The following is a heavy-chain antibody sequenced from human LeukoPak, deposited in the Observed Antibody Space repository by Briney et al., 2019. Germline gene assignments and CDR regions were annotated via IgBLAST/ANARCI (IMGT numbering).Heavy chain of an antibody. CDR2: INRDGSST. D-gene: IGHD7-27*01. Sequence: PGGSLRLSCAASGFTFSSYWMHWVRQAPGKGLVWASRINRDGSSTNYADSVKGRFTISRDNAKNTLYLQVKSLRAEDTAVYYCARGPSGWGSLDSWGQGTLVTVSS. CDR3: ARGPSGWGSLDS. CDR1: GFTFSSYW. V-gene: IGHV3-74*01. J-gene: IGHJ4*02.